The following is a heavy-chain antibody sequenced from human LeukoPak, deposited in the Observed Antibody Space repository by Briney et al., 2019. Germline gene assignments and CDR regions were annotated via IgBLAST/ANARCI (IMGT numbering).Heavy chain of an antibody. D-gene: IGHD6-19*01. CDR3: AGSGAVDGAFDI. CDR1: GFTVSNKY. V-gene: IGHV3-53*04. Sequence: AGSLRLPCAASGFTVSNKYMTWVRQAPGKGLEWVSFIYNTGTTYYADSVKGRFTISRHNSKNTLYLQMDSLTTEDTAVYYCAGSGAVDGAFDIWDQGTMVTVSS. J-gene: IGHJ3*02. CDR2: IYNTGTT.